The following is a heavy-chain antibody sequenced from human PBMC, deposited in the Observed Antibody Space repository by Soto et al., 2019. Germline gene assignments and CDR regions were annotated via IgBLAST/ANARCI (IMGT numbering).Heavy chain of an antibody. Sequence: SETLSLTRAVYGGSFSGYYWSWIRQPPGKGLEWIGEINHSGSTNYNPSLKSRVTISVDTSKNQFSLKLSSVTAADTAVYYCARVVFWSGYGVDPWGQGTLVTVSS. D-gene: IGHD3-3*01. CDR1: GGSFSGYY. V-gene: IGHV4-34*01. J-gene: IGHJ5*02. CDR2: INHSGST. CDR3: ARVVFWSGYGVDP.